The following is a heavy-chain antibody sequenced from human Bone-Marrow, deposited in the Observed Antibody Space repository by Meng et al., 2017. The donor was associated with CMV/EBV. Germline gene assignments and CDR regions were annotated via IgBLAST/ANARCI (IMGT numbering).Heavy chain of an antibody. Sequence: ASVKVSCKASGYTFTSYYMHWVRQAPGQGLEWMGIINPSGGSTSYAQKFQGRVTMTRDTSTSTVYMELSSLRSEDTAVYYCARGKDYGYCSSTSCYPDGMDVWGQGTTVTVSS. CDR2: INPSGGST. CDR3: ARGKDYGYCSSTSCYPDGMDV. J-gene: IGHJ6*02. V-gene: IGHV1-46*01. D-gene: IGHD2-2*01. CDR1: GYTFTSYY.